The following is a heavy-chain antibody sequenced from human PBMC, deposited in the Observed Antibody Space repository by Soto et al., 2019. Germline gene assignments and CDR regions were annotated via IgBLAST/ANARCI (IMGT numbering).Heavy chain of an antibody. CDR2: INHSGST. V-gene: IGHV4-34*01. D-gene: IGHD3-16*01. CDR1: GGSFSGYS. CDR3: ARALDTWGAFDV. Sequence: QVQLQQWGAGLLKPSETLSLTCAVNGGSFSGYSWSWIRQPPGEGLEWNGEINHSGSTNYNPSLKSRVTVSGDTSKSQFSLNLSSVTAADTAIYYCARALDTWGAFDVWGQGTMVTVSS. J-gene: IGHJ3*01.